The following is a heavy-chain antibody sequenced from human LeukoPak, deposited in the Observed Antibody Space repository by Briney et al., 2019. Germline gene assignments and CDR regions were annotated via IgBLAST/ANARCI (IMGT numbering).Heavy chain of an antibody. V-gene: IGHV3-7*03. CDR1: GFTFSDYW. CDR3: ARVGEYCSGVSCSSGWFDP. Sequence: GGSLRLSCAVSGFTFSDYWMSWVRQAPGKGLEWVANIKQDGSVKYYVDSVKGRFTISRDNAKNSLYLQMNSLRVEDTAIYYCARVGEYCSGVSCSSGWFDPWGQGTPVTVSS. CDR2: IKQDGSVK. J-gene: IGHJ5*02. D-gene: IGHD2-15*01.